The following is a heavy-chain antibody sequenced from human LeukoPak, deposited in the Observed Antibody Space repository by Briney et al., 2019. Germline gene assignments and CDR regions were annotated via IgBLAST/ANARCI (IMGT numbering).Heavy chain of an antibody. CDR3: AREGRGSSGWFTHFDY. V-gene: IGHV4-59*01. D-gene: IGHD6-19*01. J-gene: IGHJ4*02. CDR2: IYYSGST. Sequence: SETLSLTCTVSGGSISSYYWSWLRQPPGKGLEWIGYIYYSGSTNYNPSLKSRVTISVDTSKNQFSLKLSSVTAADTAVYYCAREGRGSSGWFTHFDYWGQGTLVTVSS. CDR1: GGSISSYY.